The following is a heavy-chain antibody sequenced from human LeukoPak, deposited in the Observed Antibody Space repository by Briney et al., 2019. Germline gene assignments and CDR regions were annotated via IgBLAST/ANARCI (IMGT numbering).Heavy chain of an antibody. J-gene: IGHJ6*02. Sequence: SETLSLTCTVSGGSISSYYWSWIRQPAGKGLEWIGRIYTSGSTNYNPSLKSRVTISIDTSKNQFSLKLSSVTAADTAVYYCARGGFYGSGSHYGMDVWGQETTVTVSS. D-gene: IGHD3-10*01. CDR2: IYTSGST. V-gene: IGHV4-4*07. CDR3: ARGGFYGSGSHYGMDV. CDR1: GGSISSYY.